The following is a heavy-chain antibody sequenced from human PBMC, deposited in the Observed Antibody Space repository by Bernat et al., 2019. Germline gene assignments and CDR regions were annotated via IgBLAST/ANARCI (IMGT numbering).Heavy chain of an antibody. D-gene: IGHD5-12*01. Sequence: QLQLQESGPGLVKPSETLSLTCTVSGGSISSSSYYWGWIRQPPGKGLEWIGSIYYSGSTYYNPSLKSRVTISVDTSKNQFSLKLSSVTAADTAVYYCARHSTLSSGYVYYYYYYMDVWGKGTTVTVSS. CDR2: IYYSGST. CDR1: GGSISSSSYY. V-gene: IGHV4-39*01. J-gene: IGHJ6*03. CDR3: ARHSTLSSGYVYYYYYYMDV.